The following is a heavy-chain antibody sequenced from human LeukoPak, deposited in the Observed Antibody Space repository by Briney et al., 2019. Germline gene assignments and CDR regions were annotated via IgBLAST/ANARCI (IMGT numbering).Heavy chain of an antibody. Sequence: SVKVSCKASGGTFSSYAISWVRQAPGQGLEWMGRIIPILGIANYAQKFQGRVTITADKSTSTAYMELSSLRSEDTAVYYCARGPSFSYYDFWSGYYIAFDIWGQGTMVTVSS. CDR2: IIPILGIA. CDR1: GGTFSSYA. CDR3: ARGPSFSYYDFWSGYYIAFDI. D-gene: IGHD3-3*01. V-gene: IGHV1-69*04. J-gene: IGHJ3*02.